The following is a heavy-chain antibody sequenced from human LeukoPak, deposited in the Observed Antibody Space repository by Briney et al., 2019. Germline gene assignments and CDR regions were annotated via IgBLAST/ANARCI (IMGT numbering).Heavy chain of an antibody. Sequence: GGSLRLSCAASGFTFSSYGMHWVRQAPGKGLEWVAFIRYDGSNKYYADSVKGRFTISRDNSKNTLYLQMNSLRAEDTAVYYCAKDYYYGSGSSDYWGQGTLVTVSS. D-gene: IGHD3-10*01. CDR3: AKDYYYGSGSSDY. V-gene: IGHV3-30*02. J-gene: IGHJ4*02. CDR2: IRYDGSNK. CDR1: GFTFSSYG.